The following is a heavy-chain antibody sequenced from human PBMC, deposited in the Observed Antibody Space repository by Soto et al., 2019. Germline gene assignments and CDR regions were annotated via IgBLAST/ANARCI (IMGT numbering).Heavy chain of an antibody. CDR2: IKQDGSEK. D-gene: IGHD3-3*01. Sequence: GSLRLSCAASGFTFSSYWMSWVRQAPGKGLEWVANIKQDGSEKYYVDSVKGRFTISRDNAKNSLYLQMNSLRAEDTAVYYCARDEAGFFYYYYGMDVWGQGTTVTVSS. CDR1: GFTFSSYW. CDR3: ARDEAGFFYYYYGMDV. V-gene: IGHV3-7*05. J-gene: IGHJ6*02.